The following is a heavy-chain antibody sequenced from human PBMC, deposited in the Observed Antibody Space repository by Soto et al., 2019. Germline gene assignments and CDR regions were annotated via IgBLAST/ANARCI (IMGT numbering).Heavy chain of an antibody. V-gene: IGHV4-39*02. J-gene: IGHJ4*02. CDR3: ARVLGYCSGGSCVFFDY. D-gene: IGHD2-15*01. CDR1: GGPIRSSSYY. CDR2: IYFSGST. Sequence: QLQLQESGPGLVKPSETLSLTCTVSGGPIRSSSYYWGWIRQPPGKGLEWIGSIYFSGSTYYNPSLKSRVTISVDTSKNHCSLTLSSVTAADTAVYYCARVLGYCSGGSCVFFDYWGQGTLVTVSS.